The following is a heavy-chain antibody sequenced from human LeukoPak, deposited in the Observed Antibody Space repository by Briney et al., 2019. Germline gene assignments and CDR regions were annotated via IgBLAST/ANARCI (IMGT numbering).Heavy chain of an antibody. J-gene: IGHJ4*02. CDR1: GYSISSGYY. CDR2: IYHSGST. CDR3: ARTRSAYYDSSGYYEAFDY. V-gene: IGHV4-38-2*02. Sequence: SETLSLTCTVSGYSISSGYYWGWLRQPPGKGLEWIGSIYHSGSTYYNPSLKSRVTISVDTSKNQFSLKLSSVTAADTAVYYCARTRSAYYDSSGYYEAFDYWGQGPLVSLSS. D-gene: IGHD3-22*01.